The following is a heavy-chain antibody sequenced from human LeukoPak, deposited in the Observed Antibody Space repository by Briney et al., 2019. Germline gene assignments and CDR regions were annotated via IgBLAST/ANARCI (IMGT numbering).Heavy chain of an antibody. CDR2: ISDDGRRT. J-gene: IGHJ4*02. CDR1: GLSVISYG. Sequence: GGSLRLSCAASGLSVISYGMHWVRQAPGKGLEWVGVISDDGRRTDYADSVKGRFTISRDNSKDTLYLQMNSLRAEDTAVYYCAKRPSDYGDYVSYFDYWGQGTLVTVSS. D-gene: IGHD4-17*01. CDR3: AKRPSDYGDYVSYFDY. V-gene: IGHV3-30*18.